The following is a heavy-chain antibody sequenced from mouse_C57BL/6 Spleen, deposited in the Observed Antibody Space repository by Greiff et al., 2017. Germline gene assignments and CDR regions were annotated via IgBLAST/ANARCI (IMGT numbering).Heavy chain of an antibody. Sequence: VKLQQPGAELVKPGASVKLSCKASGYTFTSYWMHWVKQRPGQGLEWIGMIHPNSGSTNYNEKFKSKATLTVDKSSSTAYMQLSSLTSEDSAVYYCARLTYWDYYAMDYWGQGTSVTVSS. J-gene: IGHJ4*01. CDR2: IHPNSGST. CDR1: GYTFTSYW. CDR3: ARLTYWDYYAMDY. V-gene: IGHV1-64*01. D-gene: IGHD2-10*01.